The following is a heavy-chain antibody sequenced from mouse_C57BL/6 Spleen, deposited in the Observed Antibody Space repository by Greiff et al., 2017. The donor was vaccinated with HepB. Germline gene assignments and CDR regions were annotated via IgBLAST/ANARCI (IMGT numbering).Heavy chain of an antibody. V-gene: IGHV3-6*01. D-gene: IGHD5-1-1*01. Sequence: EVQLVESGPGLVKPSQSLSLTCSVTGYSITSGYYWNWIRQFPGNKLEWMGYISYDGSNNYNPSLKNRISITRDTSKNQFFLKLNSVTTEDTATYYCARERKYLAMDYWGQGTSVTVSS. CDR1: GYSITSGYY. CDR3: ARERKYLAMDY. J-gene: IGHJ4*01. CDR2: ISYDGSN.